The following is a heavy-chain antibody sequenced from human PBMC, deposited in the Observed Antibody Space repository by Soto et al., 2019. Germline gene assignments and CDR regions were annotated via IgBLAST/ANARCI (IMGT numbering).Heavy chain of an antibody. CDR1: GFTFSAYA. CDR3: AKDMGY. J-gene: IGHJ4*02. V-gene: IGHV3-23*01. D-gene: IGHD3-10*01. Sequence: EVQMLESGGDLVQPGGSLRLSCEASGFTFSAYAMSWVRQAPGKGLEWVSAISGGGSSTYYADSVKGRFTISRDNSKNTLYRQMNSLRAEDTAVYCCAKDMGYWGQGTLVTVSS. CDR2: ISGGGSST.